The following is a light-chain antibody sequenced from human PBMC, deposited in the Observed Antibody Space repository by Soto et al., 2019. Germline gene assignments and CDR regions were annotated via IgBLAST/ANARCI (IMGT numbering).Light chain of an antibody. J-gene: IGLJ1*01. CDR2: EVT. V-gene: IGLV2-14*01. Sequence: QSVLTQPASVSGSPGQSITISCTGTRRDVGGYNYASWYQQYPGKSPKLLIYEVTHRPSGVSNRFSGSKSGNTASLTISGLQAEDEADYYCSSYTTSYFYVFGPGTKVTVL. CDR3: SSYTTSYFYV. CDR1: RRDVGGYNY.